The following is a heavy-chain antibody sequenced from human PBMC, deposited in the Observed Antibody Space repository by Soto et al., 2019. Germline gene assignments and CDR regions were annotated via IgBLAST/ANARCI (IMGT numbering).Heavy chain of an antibody. D-gene: IGHD3-22*01. CDR3: AKWFDSGGYATPL. CDR2: VYHGVTA. Sequence: SETLSLTCAVSGFSINNAYYWGWIRQPPGKGLDWIGTVYHGVTAFYNPSLKSRASISVDSSKNQFSLNLTSVTAADTAVYYCAKWFDSGGYATPLWGQGTLVTV. V-gene: IGHV4-38-2*01. CDR1: GFSINNAYY. J-gene: IGHJ4*02.